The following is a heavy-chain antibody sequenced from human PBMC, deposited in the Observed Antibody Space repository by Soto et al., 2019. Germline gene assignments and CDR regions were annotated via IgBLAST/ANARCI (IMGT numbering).Heavy chain of an antibody. J-gene: IGHJ4*02. Sequence: EVQLVESGGGLVQPGGSLRLSCAASGFTVSSNYMSWVRQAPGKGLEWVSVIYSGGSTYYADSVKGRFTISRDNSKNTLYLQMKTLRAQDQAVYYCARGRGGSCYDYWGQGTLVTVCS. CDR1: GFTVSSNY. CDR2: IYSGGST. D-gene: IGHD2-15*01. V-gene: IGHV3-66*01. CDR3: ARGRGGSCYDY.